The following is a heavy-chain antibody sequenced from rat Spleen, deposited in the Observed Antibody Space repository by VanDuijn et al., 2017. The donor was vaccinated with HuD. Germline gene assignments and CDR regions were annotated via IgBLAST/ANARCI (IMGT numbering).Heavy chain of an antibody. V-gene: IGHV5S23*01. CDR1: RFTFINYG. Sequence: EVQLVESGGGFLQPGGSLKLSCAASRFTFINYGMAWVRQAPTKGLECVASISKVGSNTFYPDSVKGRFTISRDNAKSTLYLQMDSLRSEDTATYYCVYVYYVYFNYWGQGVRVTVSS. D-gene: IGHD1-6*01. CDR2: ISKVGSNT. CDR3: VYVYYVYFNY. J-gene: IGHJ2*01.